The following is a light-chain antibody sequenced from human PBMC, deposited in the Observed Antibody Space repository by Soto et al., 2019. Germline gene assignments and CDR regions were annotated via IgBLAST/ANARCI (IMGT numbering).Light chain of an antibody. CDR1: QSVSSN. Sequence: EIVMTQSPVTLSVSPGEGATLSCRASQSVSSNLVWYQQKPGQAPRLLIYGASTRATGIPARFSGSGSGTEFTLTISSLQSEDFAVYYCQQYDQWPITFGQGTRLEI. CDR3: QQYDQWPIT. V-gene: IGKV3-15*01. CDR2: GAS. J-gene: IGKJ5*01.